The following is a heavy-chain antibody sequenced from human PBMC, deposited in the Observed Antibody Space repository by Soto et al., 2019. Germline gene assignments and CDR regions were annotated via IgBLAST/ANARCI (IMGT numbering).Heavy chain of an antibody. J-gene: IGHJ6*02. CDR2: LIPIVETA. CDR1: GGPFSKFA. CDR3: ARDASYSGPYFSGMDV. Sequence: QVQLVQSGAEVKKPGSSLKVSCKASGGPFSKFAINWVRQAPGQGLEWMGGLIPIVETANYAQKFQGRVTITADDSTSTSYMEVSSLRSEDTAVYFCARDASYSGPYFSGMDVWGQGTTVTVS. D-gene: IGHD2-15*01. V-gene: IGHV1-69*01.